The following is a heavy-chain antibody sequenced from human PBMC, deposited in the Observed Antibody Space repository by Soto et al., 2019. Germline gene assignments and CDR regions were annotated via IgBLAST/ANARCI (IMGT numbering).Heavy chain of an antibody. D-gene: IGHD2-2*01. J-gene: IGHJ6*02. Sequence: QVQLVQSGAEVKKPGSSVKVSCKASGGTFSSYAISWVRQAPGQGLEWMGGIIPIFGTANYAQKFQGRVTITADKSTSTAHMELSSLRSEDTAVYYCARDELVVVVPAADGAYYGMDVWGQGTTVTVSS. V-gene: IGHV1-69*06. CDR1: GGTFSSYA. CDR3: ARDELVVVVPAADGAYYGMDV. CDR2: IIPIFGTA.